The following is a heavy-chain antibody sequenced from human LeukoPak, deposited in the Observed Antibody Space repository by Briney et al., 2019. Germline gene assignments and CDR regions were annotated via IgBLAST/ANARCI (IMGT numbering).Heavy chain of an antibody. CDR2: ISVRSNYI. Sequence: GGSLRLSCAASGYTFSSFSTNWVRQASGKGLEWVSSISVRSNYIYYADSVRGRFSISRDDARNSLYLQMDSLRGDDTAVYYCARLRRNSDSSGYYYYYDYWGQGTLVTVSS. J-gene: IGHJ4*02. D-gene: IGHD3-22*01. CDR1: GYTFSSFS. V-gene: IGHV3-21*01. CDR3: ARLRRNSDSSGYYYYYDY.